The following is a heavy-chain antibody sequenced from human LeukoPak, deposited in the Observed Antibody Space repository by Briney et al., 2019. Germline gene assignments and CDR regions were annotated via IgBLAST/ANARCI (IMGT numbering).Heavy chain of an antibody. V-gene: IGHV3-66*01. CDR2: ISTSGTT. Sequence: GGSLRLSCAASGFTVSSNYMSWVRQAPGKGLEWVSIISTSGTTSYADSVKGRFTISRDNSRNTLYLQMNSLRAEDTAVYYCATRGAPGYYYGMDVWGQVTTVTVSS. J-gene: IGHJ6*02. D-gene: IGHD1-26*01. CDR3: ATRGAPGYYYGMDV. CDR1: GFTVSSNY.